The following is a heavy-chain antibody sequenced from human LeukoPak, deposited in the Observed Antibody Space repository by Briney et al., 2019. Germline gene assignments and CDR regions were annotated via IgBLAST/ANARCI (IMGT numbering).Heavy chain of an antibody. Sequence: SETLSLTCAVYGGSFSGYNWSWIRQPPGKGLEWIGEINHSGSTNYNPSLKSRVTISVDTSKNQFSLKLSSVTAADTAVYYCARDGRLSRYYYYMDVWGKGTTVTVSS. CDR3: ARDGRLSRYYYYMDV. J-gene: IGHJ6*03. D-gene: IGHD5-24*01. CDR2: INHSGST. CDR1: GGSFSGYN. V-gene: IGHV4-34*01.